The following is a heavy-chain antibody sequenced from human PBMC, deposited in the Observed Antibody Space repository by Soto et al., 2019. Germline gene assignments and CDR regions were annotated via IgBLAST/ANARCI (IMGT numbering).Heavy chain of an antibody. V-gene: IGHV1-69*01. CDR3: ARVPYDFWSGYYLDY. J-gene: IGHJ4*02. D-gene: IGHD3-3*01. CDR2: IIPIFGTA. CDR1: GGTFSSYA. Sequence: SVKVSCTASGGTFSSYAISWVRQAPGQGLEWMGGIIPIFGTANYAQKFQGRVTITADESTSTAYMELSSLRSEDTAVYYCARVPYDFWSGYYLDYWGQGTLVTVSS.